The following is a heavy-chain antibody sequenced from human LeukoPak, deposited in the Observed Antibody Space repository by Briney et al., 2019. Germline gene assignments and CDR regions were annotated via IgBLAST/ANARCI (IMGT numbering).Heavy chain of an antibody. CDR2: IDSDGSWT. J-gene: IGHJ4*02. CDR3: VSFYEAY. CDR1: GNYW. Sequence: GGSLRLSCAASGNYWMHWVRQAPGKGLVWVSHIDSDGSWTSYADSVKGRFTISKDNAENTVYLQMNNLRAEDTAVYYCVSFYEAYWGRGTLVTVSS. D-gene: IGHD2/OR15-2a*01. V-gene: IGHV3-74*01.